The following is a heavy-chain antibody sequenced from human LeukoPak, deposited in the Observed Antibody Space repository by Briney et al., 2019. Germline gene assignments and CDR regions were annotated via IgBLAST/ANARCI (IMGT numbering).Heavy chain of an antibody. CDR3: ARDPGWAWFDP. J-gene: IGHJ5*02. CDR1: GGSISSYY. V-gene: IGHV4-59*01. Sequence: PSETLSLTCTVSGGSISSYYWSWIRQPPGKGLGWIGYIYYSGSTNYNPSLKSRVTISVDTSKNQFSLKLSSVTAADTAVYYCARDPGWAWFDPWGQGTLVTVSS. CDR2: IYYSGST. D-gene: IGHD1-26*01.